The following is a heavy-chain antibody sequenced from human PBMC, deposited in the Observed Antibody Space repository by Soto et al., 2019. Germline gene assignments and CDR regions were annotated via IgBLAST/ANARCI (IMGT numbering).Heavy chain of an antibody. J-gene: IGHJ5*02. V-gene: IGHV1-3*01. D-gene: IGHD2-21*02. CDR2: INAGNGNT. CDR1: GYTFTSYA. Sequence: ASVKVSCKASGYTFTSYAMHWVRQAPGQRLEWMGWINAGNGNTKYSQKFQGRVTITRDTSASTAYMELSSLRSEDTAVYYCARGFSGGDADWSAPWGQGTLVTVSS. CDR3: ARGFSGGDADWSAP.